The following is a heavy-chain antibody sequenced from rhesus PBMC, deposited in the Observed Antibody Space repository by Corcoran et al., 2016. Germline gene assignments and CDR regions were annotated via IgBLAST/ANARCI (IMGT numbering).Heavy chain of an antibody. CDR2: LTYSGST. Sequence: QLQLQESGPGLVKPLETLSLTGAVPGGSISRGSYSWSWLRQPPGKGLEWIGYLTYSGSTSYNPSLKSRVTVSRDTSKNQFSLKLSSVTAADTAVYYCARMRQQLQFDYWGQGVLVTVSS. CDR3: ARMRQQLQFDY. CDR1: GGSISRGSYS. D-gene: IGHD6-43*01. V-gene: IGHV4-122*02. J-gene: IGHJ4*01.